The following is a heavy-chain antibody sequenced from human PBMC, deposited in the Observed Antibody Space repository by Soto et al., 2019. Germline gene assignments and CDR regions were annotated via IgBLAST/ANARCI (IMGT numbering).Heavy chain of an antibody. CDR3: AADYYGSGSSPNWFDP. V-gene: IGHV1-58*01. Sequence: QMQLVQSGPEVKKPGTSVKVSCKASGSTFSSSAVQRVRQARGQGLEWIGWIVVGSGNTNYAQKFQERVTITRDMSTSTAYMERSSLESEDTAVYYCAADYYGSGSSPNWFDPWGQGPLVTVSS. D-gene: IGHD3-10*01. CDR2: IVVGSGNT. J-gene: IGHJ5*02. CDR1: GSTFSSSA.